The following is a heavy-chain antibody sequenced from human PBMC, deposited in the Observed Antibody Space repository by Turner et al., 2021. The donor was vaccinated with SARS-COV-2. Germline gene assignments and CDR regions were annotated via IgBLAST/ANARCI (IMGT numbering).Heavy chain of an antibody. CDR1: GFTFSSYA. CDR2: ISGSGGGT. CDR3: AKDLITGIYYYYYGMDV. Sequence: EVQLLESGGGLVQPGGSLRLSCAASGFTFSSYAMGWVRQAPGKGLEWVSVISGSGGGTYYADSVKGRFTISRDNSKNTLYLQMNSLRAEDTAVYYCAKDLITGIYYYYYGMDVWGQGTTVTVSS. V-gene: IGHV3-23*01. D-gene: IGHD1-20*01. J-gene: IGHJ6*02.